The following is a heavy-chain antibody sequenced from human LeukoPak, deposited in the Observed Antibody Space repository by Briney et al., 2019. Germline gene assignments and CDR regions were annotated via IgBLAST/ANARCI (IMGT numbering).Heavy chain of an antibody. Sequence: GGSLRLSCAASGFTFDDYAMHWVRQAPGKGLEWVSLISGDGGSTYYADSVKGRFTISRDNSKNSLYLQMNSPRTEDTALYYCAKDKSDSSGWHWGGGLVYWGQGTLVTVSS. CDR2: ISGDGGST. D-gene: IGHD6-19*01. V-gene: IGHV3-43*02. CDR3: AKDKSDSSGWHWGGGLVY. CDR1: GFTFDDYA. J-gene: IGHJ4*02.